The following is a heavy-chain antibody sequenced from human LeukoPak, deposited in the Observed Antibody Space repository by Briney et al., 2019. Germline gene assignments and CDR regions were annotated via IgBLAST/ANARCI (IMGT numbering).Heavy chain of an antibody. V-gene: IGHV3-15*01. Sequence: KAGGSLRLSCAASGFTFSDAWMNWVRQAPGKGLEWVGRIKSKTDGETIDYAAPVKGRFTISRDDSKSTVYLQMNSLRVEDTAVYYCAKVEASSTSPFDYWGQGTLVTVSS. D-gene: IGHD2-2*01. J-gene: IGHJ4*02. CDR1: GFTFSDAW. CDR2: IKSKTDGETI. CDR3: AKVEASSTSPFDY.